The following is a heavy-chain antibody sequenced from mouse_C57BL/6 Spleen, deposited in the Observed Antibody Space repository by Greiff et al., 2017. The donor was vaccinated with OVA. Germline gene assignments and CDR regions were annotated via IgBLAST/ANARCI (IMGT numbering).Heavy chain of an antibody. V-gene: IGHV1-66*01. J-gene: IGHJ1*03. CDR3: AYYYGSSPYGYFDV. CDR2: IYPGSGST. Sequence: VKLVESGPELVKPGASVKISCKASGYSFTSYYIHWVKQRPGQGLEWIGWIYPGSGSTKYNEKFKGKATLTADTSSSTAYMQLSSLTSEDSAVSYGAYYYGSSPYGYFDVWGKGTAVTVSS. D-gene: IGHD1-1*01. CDR1: GYSFTSYY.